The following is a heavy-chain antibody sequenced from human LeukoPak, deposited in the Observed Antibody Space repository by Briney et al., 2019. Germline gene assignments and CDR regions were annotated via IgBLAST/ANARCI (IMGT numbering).Heavy chain of an antibody. Sequence: SETLSLTCAVYGGSFSGYYWSWLRQPPGKGLEWIGEINHSGSTNYNPSLKSRVTISVDTSKNQFSLKLSSVTAADTAVYYCARMPPFGYGDYGWFDPWGQGTLVTVSS. CDR2: INHSGST. CDR3: ARMPPFGYGDYGWFDP. D-gene: IGHD4-17*01. J-gene: IGHJ5*02. V-gene: IGHV4-34*01. CDR1: GGSFSGYY.